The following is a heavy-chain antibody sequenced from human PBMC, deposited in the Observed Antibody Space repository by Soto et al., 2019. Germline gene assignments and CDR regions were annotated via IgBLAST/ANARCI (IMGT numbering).Heavy chain of an antibody. CDR1: GGSISSSNW. D-gene: IGHD3-10*01. CDR2: INHSGST. CDR3: ARGSHLAITMVRGVREAXFDY. V-gene: IGHV4-4*02. Sequence: SETLSLSCAVSGGSISSSNWWSWVRQPPGKGLEWIGEINHSGSTNYNPSLKSRVTISVDTSKNQFSLKLSSVTAADTAVYYCARGSHLAITMVRGVREAXFDYWAQGTLVTVSS. J-gene: IGHJ4*02.